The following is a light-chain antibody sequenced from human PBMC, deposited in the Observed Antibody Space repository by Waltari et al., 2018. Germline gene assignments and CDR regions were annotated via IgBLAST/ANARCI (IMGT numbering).Light chain of an antibody. CDR2: DDS. CDR1: NIGSKS. CDR3: QVWDSSSDHWV. Sequence: SYVLTQPPSVSVAPGKTARITCGGNNIGSKSVHWYQQQPGQAPVLGIYDDSDRPSGIPERFSGSNSGNTATLTINRVEAGDEADYYCQVWDSSSDHWVFGGGTKLTVL. J-gene: IGLJ3*02. V-gene: IGLV3-21*04.